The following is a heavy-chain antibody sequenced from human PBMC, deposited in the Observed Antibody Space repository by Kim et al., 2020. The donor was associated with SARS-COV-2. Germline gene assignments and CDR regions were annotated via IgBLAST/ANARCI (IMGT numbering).Heavy chain of an antibody. J-gene: IGHJ4*02. V-gene: IGHV1-69*06. CDR3: ATGCDSATCPVDS. D-gene: IGHD3-22*01. Sequence: SVKVSCKASGGTFNTYAITWVRQAPGQGLECMARFIPMFGTATYAQNFQGRVTFTADKSTGTAFLELTSLRFEDTSIYYCATGCDSATCPVDSWGQGTLVTVSS. CDR2: FIPMFGTA. CDR1: GGTFNTYA.